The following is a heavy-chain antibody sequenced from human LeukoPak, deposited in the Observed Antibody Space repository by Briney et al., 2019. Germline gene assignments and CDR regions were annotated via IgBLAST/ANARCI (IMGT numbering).Heavy chain of an antibody. CDR2: INPNSGDT. J-gene: IGHJ4*02. V-gene: IGHV1-2*06. Sequence: ASVKVSCKASGYTFTGHYMHWVRQAPGQGLEWMGRINPNSGDTNYAQQFQGRVTMTRDTSISTAYMELNRLGSDDTAVYYCARGAYSGSYYGSHWGQGTLLTVSS. CDR1: GYTFTGHY. CDR3: ARGAYSGSYYGSH. D-gene: IGHD1-26*01.